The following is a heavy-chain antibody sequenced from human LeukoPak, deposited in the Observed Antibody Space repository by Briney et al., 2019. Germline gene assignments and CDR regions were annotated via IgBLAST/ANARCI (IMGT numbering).Heavy chain of an antibody. CDR1: GGSFSGYY. CDR2: INHSGST. Sequence: SETLSLTCAVYGGSFSGYYWSWIRQPPGKGLEWIGEINHSGSTNYNPSLKSRVTISVDTSKNQFSLKLSSVTAADTAVYYCARDLYSMMDYWGQGTLVTVSS. CDR3: ARDLYSMMDY. D-gene: IGHD6-13*01. V-gene: IGHV4-34*01. J-gene: IGHJ4*02.